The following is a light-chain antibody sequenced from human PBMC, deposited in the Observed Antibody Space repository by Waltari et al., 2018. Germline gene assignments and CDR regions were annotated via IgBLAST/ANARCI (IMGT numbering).Light chain of an antibody. CDR3: VKQESVPWT. CDR1: QDISNY. CDR2: GAS. J-gene: IGKJ1*01. V-gene: IGKV1-17*03. Sequence: DIQVTQSPSAMSASVGARVTITCRACQDISNYLAWFQQRPGKVPKRLIYGASRLQDGVPSRFSGSGSETEFTLTISSLQPEDFATYYCVKQESVPWTFGQGTKVEF.